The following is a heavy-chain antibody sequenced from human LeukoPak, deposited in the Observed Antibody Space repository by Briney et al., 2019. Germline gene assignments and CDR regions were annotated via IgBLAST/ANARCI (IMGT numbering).Heavy chain of an antibody. CDR1: GDSISRYY. Sequence: PSETLSLTCTLSGDSISRYYWSWIRQPPGKGLEWVGYIYHSGSTNYNPSLKSRVTISADTSKDQFSLKLASVTAADTAVYYCATGYSSTWYYFDYWGQGTLVTVSS. CDR3: ATGYSSTWYYFDY. V-gene: IGHV4-59*01. CDR2: IYHSGST. J-gene: IGHJ4*02. D-gene: IGHD6-13*01.